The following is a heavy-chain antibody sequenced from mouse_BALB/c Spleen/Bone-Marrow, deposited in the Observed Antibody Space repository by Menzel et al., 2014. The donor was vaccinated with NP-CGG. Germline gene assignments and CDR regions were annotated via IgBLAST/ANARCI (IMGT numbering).Heavy chain of an antibody. V-gene: IGHV1-39*01. D-gene: IGHD2-14*01. CDR2: INPYYGGI. CDR1: GYSFTGYN. Sequence: EVQLQQSGPELEKPGASVKISCKASGYSFTGYNMNWVKQTNGKSLGWIGNINPYYGGISYNQKFKGKVTLTADKSSNTAYMQLRSLTSEDSAVYYCARSIEYRPLAYWGQGTLVTVSS. J-gene: IGHJ3*01. CDR3: ARSIEYRPLAY.